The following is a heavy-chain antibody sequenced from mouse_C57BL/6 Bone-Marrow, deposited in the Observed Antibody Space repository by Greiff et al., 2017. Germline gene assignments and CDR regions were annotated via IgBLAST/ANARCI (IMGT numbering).Heavy chain of an antibody. CDR2: ISSGGSYT. D-gene: IGHD2-2*01. Sequence: DVKLVESGGDLVKPGGSLKLSCAASGFTFSSYGMSWVRQTPDKRLEWVATISSGGSYTYYPDSVKGRFTISRDNAKNTPYLQMISLKSEDTAMYYFARQRGCYGYDGGYYFDYWGQGTTLTVSS. J-gene: IGHJ2*01. V-gene: IGHV5-6*02. CDR1: GFTFSSYG. CDR3: ARQRGCYGYDGGYYFDY.